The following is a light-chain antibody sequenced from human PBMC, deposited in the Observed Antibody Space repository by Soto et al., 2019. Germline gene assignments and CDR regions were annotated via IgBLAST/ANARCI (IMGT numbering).Light chain of an antibody. CDR3: QQYVDTPYT. V-gene: IGKV4-1*01. Sequence: DIVMTQSPDSLAVSLGERATINCKSSQSVLYSYNNKNYLAWFQQKSGQPPRLLIYWASTRESGVPDRFSGSGSGTDFPLTISSLQAEDVAVYYCQQYVDTPYTFGQGTKLDIK. CDR1: QSVLYSYNNKNY. CDR2: WAS. J-gene: IGKJ2*01.